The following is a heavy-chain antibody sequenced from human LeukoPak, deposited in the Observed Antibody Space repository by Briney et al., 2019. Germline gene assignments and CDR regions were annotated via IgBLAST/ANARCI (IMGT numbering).Heavy chain of an antibody. Sequence: ASVKVSCKASGYTFTGYYMHWVRQAPGQGLEWVGRINPNSGGTNYAQKFQGRVTMTRDTSISTAYMDLSSLRSDDTAVYYCASRWSIAVAGTGDDFDYWGQGTLVTVSS. J-gene: IGHJ4*02. V-gene: IGHV1-2*06. CDR2: INPNSGGT. CDR3: ASRWSIAVAGTGDDFDY. CDR1: GYTFTGYY. D-gene: IGHD6-19*01.